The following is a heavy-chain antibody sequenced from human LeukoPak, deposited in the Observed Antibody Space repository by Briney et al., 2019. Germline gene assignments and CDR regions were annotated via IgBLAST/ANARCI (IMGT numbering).Heavy chain of an antibody. CDR3: ARGARVARGAFDI. CDR1: GGSISSYY. CDR2: IYYGGST. D-gene: IGHD2-15*01. Sequence: SETLSLTCTVSGGSISSYYWSWIRQPPGKGLEWIGYIYYGGSTNYNPSLKSRVTISVDTSKNQFSLKLSSVTAADTAVYYCARGARVARGAFDIWGQGTMVTVSS. J-gene: IGHJ3*02. V-gene: IGHV4-59*01.